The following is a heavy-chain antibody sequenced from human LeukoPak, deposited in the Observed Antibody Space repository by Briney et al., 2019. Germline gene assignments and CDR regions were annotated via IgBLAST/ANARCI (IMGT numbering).Heavy chain of an antibody. CDR2: ISSSSSTI. CDR1: GFTFSSYS. Sequence: GGSLRLSCAASGFTFSSYSMNWVRQAPGKGLEWVSYISSSSSTIYYADSVKGRFTISRDNSKNTLYLQMNSLRAEDTAVYYCARGRIVVVTATDFDYWGQGTLVTVSS. J-gene: IGHJ4*02. V-gene: IGHV3-48*01. CDR3: ARGRIVVVTATDFDY. D-gene: IGHD2-21*02.